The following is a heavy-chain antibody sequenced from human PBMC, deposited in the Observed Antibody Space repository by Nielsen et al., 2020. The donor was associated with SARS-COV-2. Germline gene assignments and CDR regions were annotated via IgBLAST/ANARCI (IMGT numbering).Heavy chain of an antibody. V-gene: IGHV1-18*01. CDR3: ARALGSYYYGSGVGY. Sequence: ASVKVSSKASGYTFTSYGISWVRQAPGQGLEWMGWISAYNGNTNYAQKLQGRVTMTTDTSTSTAYMELRSLRSDDTAVYYCARALGSYYYGSGVGYWGQGTLVTVSS. CDR1: GYTFTSYG. J-gene: IGHJ4*02. D-gene: IGHD3-10*01. CDR2: ISAYNGNT.